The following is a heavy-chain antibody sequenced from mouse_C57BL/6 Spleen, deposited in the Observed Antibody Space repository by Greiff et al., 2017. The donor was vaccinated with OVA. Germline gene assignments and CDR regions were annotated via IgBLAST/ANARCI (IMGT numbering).Heavy chain of an antibody. CDR3: ASGVAWFAY. D-gene: IGHD1-1*02. CDR2: IYPGDGDT. CDR1: GNAFSSSW. J-gene: IGHJ3*01. V-gene: IGHV1-82*01. Sequence: QVQLQQSGPELVKPGASVKISCKASGNAFSSSWMNWVKQRPGKGLEWIGRIYPGDGDTNYNGKFKGKATLTADKSSSTAYMQLSSLTSEDSAVYCCASGVAWFAYWGQGTLVTVSA.